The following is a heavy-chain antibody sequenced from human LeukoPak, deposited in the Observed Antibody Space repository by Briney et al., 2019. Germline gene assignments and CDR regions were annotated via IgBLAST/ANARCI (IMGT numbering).Heavy chain of an antibody. CDR1: GFTFSSYA. CDR2: ISYDGSNK. CDR3: ARARIAVAGIYFDY. D-gene: IGHD6-19*01. J-gene: IGHJ4*02. V-gene: IGHV3-30-3*01. Sequence: PGGSLRLSRAASGFTFSSYAMHWVRQAPGKGLEWVAVISYDGSNKYYADSVKGRFTISRDNSKNTLYLQMNSLRAEDTAVYYCARARIAVAGIYFDYWGQGTLVTVSS.